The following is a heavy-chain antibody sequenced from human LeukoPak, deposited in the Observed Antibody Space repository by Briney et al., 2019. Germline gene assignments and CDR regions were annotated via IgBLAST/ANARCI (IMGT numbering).Heavy chain of an antibody. D-gene: IGHD3-10*01. CDR2: IYHSGST. CDR1: GGSISSYY. V-gene: IGHV4-4*07. CDR3: ARVSATGITMVRGVIIDAFDI. Sequence: SETLSLTCTVSGGSISSYYWSWIRQPAGKGLEWIGSIYHSGSTYYNPSLKSRVTISVDTSKNQFSLKLSSVTAADTAVYYCARVSATGITMVRGVIIDAFDIWGQGTMVTVSS. J-gene: IGHJ3*02.